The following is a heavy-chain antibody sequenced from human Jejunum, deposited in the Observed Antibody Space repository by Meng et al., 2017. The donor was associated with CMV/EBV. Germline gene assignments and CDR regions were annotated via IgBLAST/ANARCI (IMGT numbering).Heavy chain of an antibody. D-gene: IGHD2-2*02. CDR2: IKQDGSEK. Sequence: NYGMSWVRQDPGKGLEWVANIKQDGSEKYYVDPVKGRFTISRDNAENSLYLQMNSLRAEDTAVYYCARVRGGLCSSTSCYKGGLDYWGQGTLVTVSS. CDR1: NYG. CDR3: ARVRGGLCSSTSCYKGGLDY. J-gene: IGHJ4*02. V-gene: IGHV3-7*01.